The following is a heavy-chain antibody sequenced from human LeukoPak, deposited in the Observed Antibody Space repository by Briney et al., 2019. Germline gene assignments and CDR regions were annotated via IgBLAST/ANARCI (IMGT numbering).Heavy chain of an antibody. CDR3: ARGYYPLYYFDY. D-gene: IGHD3-22*01. CDR2: IYYSGST. V-gene: IGHV4-39*01. CDR1: GGSISSSSYY. J-gene: IGHJ4*02. Sequence: PSETLSLTCTVSGGSISSSSYYWGWIRQPPGKGLEWIGSIYYSGSTYYNPSLKSRVTISVDTSKNQFSLKLSFVAAADTAVYYCARGYYPLYYFDYWGQGTLVTVSS.